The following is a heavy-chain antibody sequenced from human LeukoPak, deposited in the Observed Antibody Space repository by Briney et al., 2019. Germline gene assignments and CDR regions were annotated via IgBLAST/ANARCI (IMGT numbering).Heavy chain of an antibody. J-gene: IGHJ2*01. CDR1: GFTFTSSA. CDR3: AAHSPPHYYDSSGYYSDWYFDL. V-gene: IGHV1-58*02. CDR2: IVVGSGNT. D-gene: IGHD3-22*01. Sequence: SVNVSCKASGFTFTSSAMQWVRQARGQRLEWIGWIVVGSGNTNYAQKFQERVTITRDMSTSTAYMELSSLRSEDTAVYYCAAHSPPHYYDSSGYYSDWYFDLWGRGTLVTVSS.